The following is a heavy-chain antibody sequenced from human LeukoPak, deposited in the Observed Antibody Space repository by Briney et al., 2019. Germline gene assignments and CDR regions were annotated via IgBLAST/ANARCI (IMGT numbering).Heavy chain of an antibody. D-gene: IGHD4-17*01. CDR2: IRYDGNNK. CDR1: GFTFRSYG. CDR3: AKPHLTVTTGQLDNAFDI. Sequence: GGSLRLSCAASGFTFRSYGMHWVRQAPGKGLEWVAFIRYDGNNKYYGDTVKGRFTISRDNSKNTLYLQMNSLRAEDTAVYYCAKPHLTVTTGQLDNAFDIWGQGTMVTVSS. J-gene: IGHJ3*02. V-gene: IGHV3-30*02.